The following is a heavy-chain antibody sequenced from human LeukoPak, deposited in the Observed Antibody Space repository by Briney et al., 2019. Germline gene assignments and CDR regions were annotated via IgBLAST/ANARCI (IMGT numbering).Heavy chain of an antibody. D-gene: IGHD3-10*01. CDR1: GGSISSGGYS. Sequence: PSQTLSLTCAVSGGSISSGGYSWSCIRQPPGKGLEWIGYIYHSGSTYYNPSFKSRVTISVDRSKNQFSLKLSSVTAADTAVYYCARVEGGGSGSYNYDYYDGMDVWGQGTTVTVSS. CDR2: IYHSGST. CDR3: ARVEGGGSGSYNYDYYDGMDV. J-gene: IGHJ6*02. V-gene: IGHV4-30-2*01.